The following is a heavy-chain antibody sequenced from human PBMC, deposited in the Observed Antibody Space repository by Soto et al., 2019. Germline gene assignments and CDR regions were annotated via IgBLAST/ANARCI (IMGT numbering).Heavy chain of an antibody. CDR2: ISYDGSNK. V-gene: IGHV3-30*18. J-gene: IGHJ5*02. CDR3: AKDKAVGKLELLPVFDP. D-gene: IGHD1-7*01. Sequence: PGGSLRLSCAASGFTFSSYGMHWVRQAPGKGLEWVAVISYDGSNKYYADSVKGRFTISRDNSKNTLYLQMNSLRAEDTAVYYCAKDKAVGKLELLPVFDPWGQGTLVNVSS. CDR1: GFTFSSYG.